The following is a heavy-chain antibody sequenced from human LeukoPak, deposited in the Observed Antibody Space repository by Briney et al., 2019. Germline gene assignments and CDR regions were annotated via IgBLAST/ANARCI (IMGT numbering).Heavy chain of an antibody. CDR3: ARDRLTKNWFDP. J-gene: IGHJ5*02. Sequence: PGGSLRLSCAASGFTFSSYGMNWVRQAPGKGLEWVSSISSSSSYIYYADSVKGRFTISRDNAKNSLYLQMNSLRAEDTAVYYCARDRLTKNWFDPWGQGTLVTVSS. CDR2: ISSSSSYI. CDR1: GFTFSSYG. D-gene: IGHD2-8*01. V-gene: IGHV3-21*01.